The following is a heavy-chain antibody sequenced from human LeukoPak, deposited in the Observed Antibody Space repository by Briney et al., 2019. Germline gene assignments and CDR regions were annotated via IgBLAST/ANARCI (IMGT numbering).Heavy chain of an antibody. D-gene: IGHD4-17*01. CDR1: GFTFSSYA. V-gene: IGHV3-30*04. J-gene: IGHJ6*03. CDR3: AREGGDYYYYYYMDV. Sequence: GGSLRLSCAAPGFTFSSYAMHSVRQAPGKRLEWGAVISYDGSNKYYADSVKSRFTISRENSKNTLYLQMNSLRAEDTDVYYCAREGGDYYYYYYMDVWGKGTTVTVSS. CDR2: ISYDGSNK.